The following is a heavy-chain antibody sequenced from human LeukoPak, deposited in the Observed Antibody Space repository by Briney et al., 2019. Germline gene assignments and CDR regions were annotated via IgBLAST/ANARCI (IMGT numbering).Heavy chain of an antibody. Sequence: PGRSLRLSCAASGFTFSSYGMHWVRQAPGKGLEWVAVISYDGSNKYYADSVKGRFTISRDNSKNTLYLQMNSLRAEDTAVYYCARELDIVVVAIDYWGQGTLVTVSS. CDR2: ISYDGSNK. CDR3: ARELDIVVVAIDY. CDR1: GFTFSSYG. J-gene: IGHJ4*02. V-gene: IGHV3-30*03. D-gene: IGHD2-15*01.